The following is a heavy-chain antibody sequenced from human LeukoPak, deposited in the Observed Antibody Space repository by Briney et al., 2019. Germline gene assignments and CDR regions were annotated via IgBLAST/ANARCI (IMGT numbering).Heavy chain of an antibody. CDR2: IYHSGST. CDR3: ARAEDIVATIFDY. Sequence: SETLSLTCTVSGGSISSSSYYWGWIRQPPGKGLEWIGSIYHSGSTYYNPSLKSRVTISVDTSKNQFSLKLSSVTAADTAVYYCARAEDIVATIFDYWGQGTLVTVSS. D-gene: IGHD5-12*01. J-gene: IGHJ4*02. V-gene: IGHV4-39*07. CDR1: GGSISSSSYY.